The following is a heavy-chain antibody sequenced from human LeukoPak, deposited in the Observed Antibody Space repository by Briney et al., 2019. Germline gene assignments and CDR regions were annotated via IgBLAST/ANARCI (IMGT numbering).Heavy chain of an antibody. J-gene: IGHJ4*02. V-gene: IGHV3-30-3*01. D-gene: IGHD6-13*01. CDR1: GFTFSSYA. CDR3: ARGSVAAAGTGNFDY. Sequence: GGSLRLSCAASGFTFSSYAMHWVRQAPGKGLEWVAVISYDGSNKYYADSVKGRFTISRDNSKDTLYLQMNSLRAEDTAVYYCARGSVAAAGTGNFDYWGQGTLVTVSS. CDR2: ISYDGSNK.